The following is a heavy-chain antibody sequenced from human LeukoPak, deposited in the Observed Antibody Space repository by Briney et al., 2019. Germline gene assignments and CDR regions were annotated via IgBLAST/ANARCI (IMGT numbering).Heavy chain of an antibody. CDR3: ARGDSSGYYRDY. Sequence: SETLSLTCAVYGGSFSGYYWSWIRQPPGKGLEWIGEINHSGSTNYNPSLKSRDTISVDTSKDQFSLKLSSVTAADTAVYYCARGDSSGYYRDYWGQGTLVTVSS. J-gene: IGHJ4*02. CDR1: GGSFSGYY. D-gene: IGHD3-22*01. V-gene: IGHV4-34*01. CDR2: INHSGST.